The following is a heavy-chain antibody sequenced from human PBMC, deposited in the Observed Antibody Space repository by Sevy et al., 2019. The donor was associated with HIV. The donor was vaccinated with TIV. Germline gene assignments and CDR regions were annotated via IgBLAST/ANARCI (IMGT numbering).Heavy chain of an antibody. CDR1: GFTFSSYS. J-gene: IGHJ4*01. Sequence: GGSLRLSCAASGFTFSSYSMNWVRQAPGKGLEWVSYISSSSSTIYYADSVKGRFTISSDNGSNSLYLQTNSLRDEDMAVYYCAGDPVDYYYDSSGCSDLAFDFWGQGTMVTVSS. CDR3: AGDPVDYYYDSSGCSDLAFDF. D-gene: IGHD3-22*01. V-gene: IGHV3-48*02. CDR2: ISSSSSTI.